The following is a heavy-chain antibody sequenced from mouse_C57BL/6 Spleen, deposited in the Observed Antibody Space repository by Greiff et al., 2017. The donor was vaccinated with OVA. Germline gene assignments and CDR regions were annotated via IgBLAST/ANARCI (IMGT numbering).Heavy chain of an antibody. CDR2: IYPGNSDT. CDR1: GYTFTSYW. V-gene: IGHV1-5*01. Sequence: EVQLVESGTVLARPGASVKMSCKTSGYTFTSYWMHWVKQRPGQGLEWIGAIYPGNSDTSYNQKFKGKAKLTAVTSASTAYMELSSLTTEDSAVYYCARETYDYDYYAMDYWGQGTSVTVSS. CDR3: ARETYDYDYYAMDY. J-gene: IGHJ4*01. D-gene: IGHD2-4*01.